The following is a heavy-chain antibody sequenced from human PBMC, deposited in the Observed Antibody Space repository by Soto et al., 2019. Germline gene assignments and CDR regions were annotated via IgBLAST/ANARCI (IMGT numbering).Heavy chain of an antibody. CDR3: ATALSCDSSGYCVDY. CDR1: GFTFSSYE. CDR2: ISSSGSTI. Sequence: ESGGGLVQPGGSLRLSCAASGFTFSSYEMNWVRQAPGKGLEWVSYISSSGSTIYYADSVKGRFTISRDNAKNSLYLQMNSLRAEDTAVYYCATALSCDSSGYCVDYWGQGTLVTVSS. V-gene: IGHV3-48*03. D-gene: IGHD3-22*01. J-gene: IGHJ4*02.